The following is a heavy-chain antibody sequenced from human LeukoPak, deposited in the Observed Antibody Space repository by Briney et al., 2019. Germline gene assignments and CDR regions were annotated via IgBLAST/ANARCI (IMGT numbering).Heavy chain of an antibody. D-gene: IGHD3-10*01. CDR3: AKSLLGFGSGSYYSWSFDY. J-gene: IGHJ4*02. Sequence: GRSLRLSCAASGFTFSSYGMHWVRQAPGKGLEWVAVISYDGSNKYYADSVKGRFTISRDYSNNTLYLQMNSLRAEDTAVYYCAKSLLGFGSGSYYSWSFDYWGQGTLVTVSS. CDR2: ISYDGSNK. CDR1: GFTFSSYG. V-gene: IGHV3-30*18.